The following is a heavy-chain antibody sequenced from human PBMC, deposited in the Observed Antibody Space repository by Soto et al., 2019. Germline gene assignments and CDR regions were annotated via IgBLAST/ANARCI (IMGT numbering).Heavy chain of an antibody. CDR2: IIPIFGTA. J-gene: IGHJ5*02. CDR1: GGTFSSYA. D-gene: IGHD6-13*01. Sequence: QVQLVQAGAEVKKPGSSVKVSCKASGGTFSSYAISWVRQAPGQGLEWMGGIIPIFGTANDAQKFQGRVTITADESTSTAYMERSSLRSEDTAVYYCARDPAAAGTVGSSNWFDPWGQGTLVTVSS. CDR3: ARDPAAAGTVGSSNWFDP. V-gene: IGHV1-69*12.